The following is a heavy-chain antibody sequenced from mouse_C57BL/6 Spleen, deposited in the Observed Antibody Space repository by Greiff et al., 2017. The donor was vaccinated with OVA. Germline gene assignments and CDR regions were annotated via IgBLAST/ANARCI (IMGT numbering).Heavy chain of an antibody. D-gene: IGHD1-1*01. Sequence: QVQLQQSGPELVKPGASVKISCKASGYAFSSSWMNWVKQRPGKGLEWIGRIYPGDGDTNYNGKFKGKATLTADKSSSTAYMQLSSLKSEDSAVYFCARCITTVVDFDYWGQGTTLTVSS. CDR3: ARCITTVVDFDY. V-gene: IGHV1-82*01. CDR1: GYAFSSSW. J-gene: IGHJ2*01. CDR2: IYPGDGDT.